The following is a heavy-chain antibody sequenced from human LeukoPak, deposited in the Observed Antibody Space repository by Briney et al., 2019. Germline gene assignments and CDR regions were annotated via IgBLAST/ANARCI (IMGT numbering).Heavy chain of an antibody. CDR2: IYTSGST. Sequence: SSETLSLTCTVSGGSISSYYWSWIRQPAGKGLEWIGRIYTSGSTNYNPSLKSRVTMSVDTSKNQFSLKLSSVTAADTAVYYCARDYNRNDFYGDFRYFHHWGQGTLVTVSS. J-gene: IGHJ1*01. CDR1: GGSISSYY. D-gene: IGHD4-17*01. V-gene: IGHV4-4*07. CDR3: ARDYNRNDFYGDFRYFHH.